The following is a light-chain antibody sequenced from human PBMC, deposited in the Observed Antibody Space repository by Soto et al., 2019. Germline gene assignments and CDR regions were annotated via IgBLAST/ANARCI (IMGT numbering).Light chain of an antibody. CDR1: SSDVGAYNY. V-gene: IGLV2-8*01. CDR2: EVT. CDR3: SSFASSNTWV. Sequence: QSALTQPPSASGSPGQSVTSSCTGTSSDVGAYNYVSWYQQHAGKAPKLVIYEVTKRPSGVPDRFSGSKSANTASLTVSGLQAEDEADYYCSSFASSNTWVFGGATKVTVL. J-gene: IGLJ3*02.